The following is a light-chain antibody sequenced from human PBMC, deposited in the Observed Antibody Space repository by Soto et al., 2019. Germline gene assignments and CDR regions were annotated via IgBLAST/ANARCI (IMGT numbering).Light chain of an antibody. CDR2: DAS. CDR3: QQRSNWPLFT. V-gene: IGKV3-11*01. Sequence: EIVLTQSPAPLSLSPGERATLSCRASQSVSRYLVWYQQKPGQAPRLLIYDASYMATGIPARFSGSGSGTDFTLTISSLEPEDFAVYSCQQRSNWPLFTFGPGTKLDIK. CDR1: QSVSRY. J-gene: IGKJ3*01.